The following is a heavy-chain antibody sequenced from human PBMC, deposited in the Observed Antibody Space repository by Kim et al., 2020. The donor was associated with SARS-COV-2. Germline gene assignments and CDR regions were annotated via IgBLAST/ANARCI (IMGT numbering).Heavy chain of an antibody. CDR3: ARGRDGYYDAVDI. J-gene: IGHJ3*02. Sequence: YAQKFQGRVTMTRDPATSTGYMELSSLRSEDTAVYYCARGRDGYYDAVDIWGQGTMVTVSS. V-gene: IGHV1-46*01. D-gene: IGHD3-22*01.